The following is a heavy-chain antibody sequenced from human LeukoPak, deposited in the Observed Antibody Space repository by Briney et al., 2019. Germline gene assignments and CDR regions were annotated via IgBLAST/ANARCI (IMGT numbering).Heavy chain of an antibody. CDR2: MYYSGST. Sequence: SETLSLTCTVSGGSISSYYWTWTRQPPGKGLEWIGYMYYSGSTNYNPSLKSRGTISIETSKKQFSRNLISVAAADTAVYYCAGNSGTTGEVKFDPWGQGTLVTVSS. D-gene: IGHD3-10*01. V-gene: IGHV4-59*12. CDR1: GGSISSYY. J-gene: IGHJ5*02. CDR3: AGNSGTTGEVKFDP.